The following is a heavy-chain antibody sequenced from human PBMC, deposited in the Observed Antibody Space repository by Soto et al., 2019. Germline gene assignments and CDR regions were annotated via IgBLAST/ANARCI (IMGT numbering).Heavy chain of an antibody. D-gene: IGHD6-13*01. J-gene: IGHJ4*02. Sequence: QVQLVESGGGVVQPGRSLRLSCAASGFTFSSYHMHWVRQAPGKGLQCVAVIWDDGSNKYYADSVKGRFTISRDNSKNTLYLQMNSLRAEDTAVYYCARIGSWSLNFDYWGQGTLVTVSS. CDR2: IWDDGSNK. CDR3: ARIGSWSLNFDY. CDR1: GFTFSSYH. V-gene: IGHV3-33*01.